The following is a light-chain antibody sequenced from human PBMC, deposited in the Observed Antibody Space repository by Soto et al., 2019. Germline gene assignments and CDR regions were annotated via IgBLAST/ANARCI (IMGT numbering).Light chain of an antibody. V-gene: IGKV3-20*01. J-gene: IGKJ4*01. CDR1: QSVGRNY. CDR3: QQYASSPLT. Sequence: EIVLTQSPGTLSLSPGERATLSCRASQSVGRNYLAWYQQKLGQAPRLLIHGASSRATGIPDRFSGSGSGTDFILTISRVEPEDFAVYYCQQYASSPLTFGGGTKVEIK. CDR2: GAS.